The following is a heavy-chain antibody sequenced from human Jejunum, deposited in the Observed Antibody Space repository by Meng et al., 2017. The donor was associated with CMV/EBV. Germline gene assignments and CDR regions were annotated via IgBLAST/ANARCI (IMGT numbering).Heavy chain of an antibody. D-gene: IGHD5-24*01. CDR2: IIAIFKTP. J-gene: IGHJ4*02. V-gene: IGHV1-69*12. CDR3: ARGFLNGYQPFDY. Sequence: QVQWMQSGAEVKEPGPSMKVSCKSSGGSVNNYAFNWVRQAPGQGLEWMGGIIAIFKTPNYAQKFQGRLTITADESTGTSYMELTSLTSEDTAVYYCARGFLNGYQPFDYWGQGTLVTVSS. CDR1: GGSVNNYA.